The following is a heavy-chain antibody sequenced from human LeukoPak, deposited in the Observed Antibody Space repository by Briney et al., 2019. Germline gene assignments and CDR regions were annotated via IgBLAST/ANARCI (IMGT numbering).Heavy chain of an antibody. V-gene: IGHV1-69*04. CDR3: ARASYSTDFDY. Sequence: SVKVSCKASGGTFSSYAISWERQAPGQGLEWMGRIIPILGIANYAQKFQGRVTITADKSTSTAYMELSSLRSEDTAVYYCARASYSTDFDYWGQGTLVTVSS. CDR1: GGTFSSYA. J-gene: IGHJ4*02. CDR2: IIPILGIA. D-gene: IGHD2-15*01.